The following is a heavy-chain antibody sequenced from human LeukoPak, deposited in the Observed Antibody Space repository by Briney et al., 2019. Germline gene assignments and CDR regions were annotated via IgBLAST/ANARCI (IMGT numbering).Heavy chain of an antibody. J-gene: IGHJ6*03. Sequence: ASVKVSCKASGYTFTSYGISWVRQAPGQGLEWMGWVSAYNGNTNYAQKLQGRVTMTTDTSTSTAYMELRGLGSDGTAVYYCARDLKRFLEWLLPDYYYYYMDVWGKGTTVTVSS. CDR1: GYTFTSYG. V-gene: IGHV1-18*01. D-gene: IGHD3-3*01. CDR3: ARDLKRFLEWLLPDYYYYYMDV. CDR2: VSAYNGNT.